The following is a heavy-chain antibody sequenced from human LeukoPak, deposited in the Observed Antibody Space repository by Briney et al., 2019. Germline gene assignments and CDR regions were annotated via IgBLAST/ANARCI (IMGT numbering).Heavy chain of an antibody. V-gene: IGHV4-59*08. Sequence: PSETLSLTCTVSGDSISNYYWSWIRQSPGTGLEWIGYIYYSGSTNYNPSLKSRVTISVDTSKNQFSLKLSSVTAADTAVYYCAGEDYGSGWYLFDYWGQGTLVTVSS. D-gene: IGHD6-19*01. CDR2: IYYSGST. CDR1: GDSISNYY. J-gene: IGHJ4*02. CDR3: AGEDYGSGWYLFDY.